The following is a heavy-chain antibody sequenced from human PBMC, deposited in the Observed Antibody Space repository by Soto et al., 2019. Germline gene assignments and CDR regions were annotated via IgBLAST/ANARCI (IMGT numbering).Heavy chain of an antibody. V-gene: IGHV3-30-3*01. Sequence: QVQLMESGGGMVQPGGSLRLSSATSGFTFSDYSMHWFRQTPGKGLEWVAVTSSDGGAKFYADSVKGRFTVSRDNSKNTLYLQMNSLRPEDTAVYYCAREVVLTEWYFDNWGQGILVTVSS. CDR1: GFTFSDYS. D-gene: IGHD2-21*01. CDR3: AREVVLTEWYFDN. CDR2: TSSDGGAK. J-gene: IGHJ4*02.